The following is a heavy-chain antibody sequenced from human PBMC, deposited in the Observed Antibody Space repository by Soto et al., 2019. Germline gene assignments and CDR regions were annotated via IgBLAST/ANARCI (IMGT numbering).Heavy chain of an antibody. Sequence: GGSLRLSCAASGFTFSSYSMNWVRQAPGKGLEWVSSISSSSSYIYYADSVKGRFTISRDNAKNSLYLQMNSLRAEDTAVYYCARVQGGYSYDSSGSDYWGQGPLVTVSS. CDR3: ARVQGGYSYDSSGSDY. J-gene: IGHJ4*02. CDR2: ISSSSSYI. D-gene: IGHD3-22*01. V-gene: IGHV3-21*01. CDR1: GFTFSSYS.